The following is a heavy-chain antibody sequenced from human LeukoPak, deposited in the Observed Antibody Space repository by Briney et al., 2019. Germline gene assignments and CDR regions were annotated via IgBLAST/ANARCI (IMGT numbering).Heavy chain of an antibody. CDR2: IYYSGST. J-gene: IGHJ4*02. CDR3: ARGRPHYYDSSGYYFTDFDY. CDR1: GGSISSGGYC. V-gene: IGHV4-31*03. Sequence: SETLSLTCTVSGGSISSGGYCWSWIRQHPGKGLEWIGYIYYSGSTYYNPSLKSRVTISVDTSKNQFSLQMSSVTAADTAVYYCARGRPHYYDSSGYYFTDFDYWGQGTLVTVSS. D-gene: IGHD3-22*01.